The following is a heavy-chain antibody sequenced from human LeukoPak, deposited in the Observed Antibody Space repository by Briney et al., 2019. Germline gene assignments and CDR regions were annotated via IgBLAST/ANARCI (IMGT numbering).Heavy chain of an antibody. V-gene: IGHV4-59*08. CDR1: GGSISGYF. D-gene: IGHD5-12*01. Sequence: PSETLSLTCTVSGGSISGYFWSWIRQSPGKGLEWLEYVYSDETTNYSPSLRSRITISIDTSKNQFSLNLRSVTAADTAVYYCARNGIHGYSGLDFWGQGTLVTVSS. J-gene: IGHJ4*02. CDR3: ARNGIHGYSGLDF. CDR2: VYSDETT.